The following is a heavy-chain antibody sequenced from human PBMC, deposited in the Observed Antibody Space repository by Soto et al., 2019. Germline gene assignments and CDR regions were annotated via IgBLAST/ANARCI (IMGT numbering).Heavy chain of an antibody. CDR3: ARVMCGDCSSYYYYAMDV. J-gene: IGHJ6*02. CDR1: GFTFGTFT. Sequence: EVQLVESGGGLVKPGGSLRLSCAASGFTFGTFTMSWVRQAPGKGLEWVSSIGTTSTYIYYADSVRGRFTTSRDNAKNSLYLQMNSLRADDTAVYFCARVMCGDCSSYYYYAMDVWGQGTTVTVSS. V-gene: IGHV3-21*01. CDR2: IGTTSTYI. D-gene: IGHD2-21*02.